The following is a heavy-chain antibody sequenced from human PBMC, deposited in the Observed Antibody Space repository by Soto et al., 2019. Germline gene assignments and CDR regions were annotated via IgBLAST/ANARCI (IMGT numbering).Heavy chain of an antibody. CDR1: GGTFSSYT. CDR3: ARDRGDGGEHY. Sequence: QVQLVQSGAEVKKPGSSVKVSCKASGGTFSSYTISWVRQAPGQGLEWMGRIIPILGIANYAQKFQGRVTSTADKSTSTAYMELSSLRSEDTAVYYCARDRGDGGEHYWGQGTLVTVSS. D-gene: IGHD2-21*02. J-gene: IGHJ4*02. V-gene: IGHV1-69*08. CDR2: IIPILGIA.